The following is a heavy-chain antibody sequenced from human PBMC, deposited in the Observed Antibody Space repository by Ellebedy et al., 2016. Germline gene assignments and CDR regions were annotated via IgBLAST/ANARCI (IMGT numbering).Heavy chain of an antibody. V-gene: IGHV3-30*07. Sequence: VKGRFTISRDNSKNTLYLQMNSLRAEDTAVYYCARSFMGGEWRNYFDYWGQGTLVTVSS. CDR3: ARSFMGGEWRNYFDY. D-gene: IGHD3-16*01. J-gene: IGHJ4*02.